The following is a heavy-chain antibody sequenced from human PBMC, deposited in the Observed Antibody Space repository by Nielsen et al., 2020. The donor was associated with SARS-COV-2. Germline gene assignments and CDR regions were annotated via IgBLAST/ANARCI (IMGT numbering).Heavy chain of an antibody. CDR3: ARHLDGYGGNFDY. CDR1: GYTFTKFW. Sequence: GESLKISCKTSGYTFTKFWIGWVRQMPGKGLEWMGMIYPGDSDTNYSPSFQGHVTISADRSISTAYLQWSSLKASDSAMYYCARHLDGYGGNFDYWGQGTLVTVSS. V-gene: IGHV5-51*01. CDR2: IYPGDSDT. D-gene: IGHD4-23*01. J-gene: IGHJ4*02.